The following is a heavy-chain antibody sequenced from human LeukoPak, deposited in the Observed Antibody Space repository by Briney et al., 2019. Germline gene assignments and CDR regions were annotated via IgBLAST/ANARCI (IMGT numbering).Heavy chain of an antibody. CDR2: IYYSGST. D-gene: IGHD3-10*01. CDR3: ARTADLWFGANLPFDY. CDR1: GGSISSGDYY. J-gene: IGHJ4*02. Sequence: SETLSLTCTVSGGSISSGDYYWSWIRQPPGKGLEWIGYIYYSGSTYYNPSLKSRVTISVDTSKNQFSLKQSSVTAADTAVYYCARTADLWFGANLPFDYWGQGTLVTVSS. V-gene: IGHV4-30-4*01.